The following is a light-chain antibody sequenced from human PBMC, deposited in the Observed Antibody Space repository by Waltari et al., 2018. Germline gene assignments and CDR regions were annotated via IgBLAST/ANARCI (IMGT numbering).Light chain of an antibody. CDR1: SSDVGSYNL. V-gene: IGLV2-23*01. J-gene: IGLJ3*02. Sequence: QSALTQPASVSGSPGQSITIPCTVTSSDVGSYNLVPWYQQHPGKAPRLMIYEGSKRPSGVSNRFSGSKSGNTASLTISGLQAEDEADYYCCSYAGSSTPWVFGGGTKLTVL. CDR3: CSYAGSSTPWV. CDR2: EGS.